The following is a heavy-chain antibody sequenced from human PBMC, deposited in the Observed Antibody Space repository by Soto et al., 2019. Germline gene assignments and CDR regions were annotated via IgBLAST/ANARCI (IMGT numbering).Heavy chain of an antibody. J-gene: IGHJ5*02. CDR1: GGSISTSRSY. V-gene: IGHV4-39*01. CDR3: ARQPTTGDTDLWFDP. CDR2: IFYSGST. D-gene: IGHD2-21*01. Sequence: QLQLLESGPGLVKASDTLSLTCSVSGGSISTSRSYWAWIRQPPGKGLELLANIFYSGSTFYTPSLAGRFSVSVDTSKNEFSLKLRSVTAADTAVYYCARQPTTGDTDLWFDPWGQGTLVTVSS.